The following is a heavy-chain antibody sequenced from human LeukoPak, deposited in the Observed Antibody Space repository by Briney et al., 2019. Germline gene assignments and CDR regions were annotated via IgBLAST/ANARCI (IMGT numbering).Heavy chain of an antibody. CDR3: ARRRWADAFDI. J-gene: IGHJ3*02. CDR1: GYTFTSYY. V-gene: IGHV5-51*01. CDR2: IYPGDSDT. D-gene: IGHD4-23*01. Sequence: KVSCKASGYTFTSYYMHWVRQVPGKGLEWMGIIYPGDSDTRYVPSFQGQVTISADKSISTAYLQWSSLKASDTAMYYCARRRWADAFDIWGQGTMVTVSS.